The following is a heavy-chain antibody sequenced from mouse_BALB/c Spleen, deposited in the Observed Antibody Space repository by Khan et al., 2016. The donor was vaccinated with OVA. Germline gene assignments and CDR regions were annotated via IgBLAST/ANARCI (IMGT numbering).Heavy chain of an antibody. J-gene: IGHJ3*01. D-gene: IGHD1-1*02. V-gene: IGHV5-4*02. CDR1: GFTFSDYY. CDR2: ISDGGSYT. Sequence: EVELVESGGGLVKPGGSLKLSCAASGFTFSDYYMYWVRQTPEKRLEWVATISDGGSYTYYPDSEKGRFTISRDNAKNNLNMQMGSLKSKDTAMYYCARAGYGGFTYWGQGTLVTVSA. CDR3: ARAGYGGFTY.